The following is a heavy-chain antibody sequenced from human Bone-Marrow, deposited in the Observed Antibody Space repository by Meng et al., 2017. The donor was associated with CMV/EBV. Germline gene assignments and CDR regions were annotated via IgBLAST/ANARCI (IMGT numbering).Heavy chain of an antibody. Sequence: ACGYTISSYVMHWVRQAPGQRVGWMGWVNGGSGNTKYSRKFQGRVTFTRDTSARKAYMELSSLRSEDTAVYYCARDRSSGPRDAFDIWGQGTMVTVSS. CDR3: ARDRSSGPRDAFDI. CDR2: VNGGSGNT. J-gene: IGHJ3*02. D-gene: IGHD6-19*01. CDR1: GYTISSYV. V-gene: IGHV1-3*01.